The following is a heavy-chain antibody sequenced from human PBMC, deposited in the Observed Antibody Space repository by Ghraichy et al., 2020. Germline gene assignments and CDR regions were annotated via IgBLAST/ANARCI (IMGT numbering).Heavy chain of an antibody. CDR1: GGSISSGGYY. Sequence: SETLSLTCTVSGGSISSGGYYWSWIRQHPGKGLEWIGYIYYSGSTYYNPSLKSRVTISVDTSKNQFSLKLSSVTAADTAVYYCARSAVNGPYGDYRYFDLWGRGTLVTVSS. J-gene: IGHJ2*01. CDR3: ARSAVNGPYGDYRYFDL. CDR2: IYYSGST. D-gene: IGHD4-17*01. V-gene: IGHV4-31*03.